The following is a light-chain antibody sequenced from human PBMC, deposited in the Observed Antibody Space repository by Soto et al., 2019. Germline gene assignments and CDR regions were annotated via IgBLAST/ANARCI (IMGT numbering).Light chain of an antibody. J-gene: IGKJ1*01. V-gene: IGKV1-5*03. CDR3: QQYNSYSGT. Sequence: DIQMTQSPSTLSGSVGDRVTITCRASQSISSWLAWYQQKPGKAPKLLIYKASSLESGVPSRFSGSGSGTEFTLTISSLQTDDFATYYCQQYNSYSGTFGQGTKVDIK. CDR1: QSISSW. CDR2: KAS.